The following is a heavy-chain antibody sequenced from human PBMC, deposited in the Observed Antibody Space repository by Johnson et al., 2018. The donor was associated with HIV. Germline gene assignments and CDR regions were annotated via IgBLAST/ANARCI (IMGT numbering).Heavy chain of an antibody. CDR3: AKVGSGYSSSS. J-gene: IGHJ3*01. Sequence: VQLVESGGGLVQPGGSLRLSCAASGFIVSNNYMSWVRQTPGKGLEWVSVIYSGGSTYYADSVKGRFTISRDNSKNTLYLQMNRLRAEDTAVYYCAKVGSGYSSSSWGQGTMVTVSS. V-gene: IGHV3-53*01. CDR1: GFIVSNNY. D-gene: IGHD6-13*01. CDR2: IYSGGST.